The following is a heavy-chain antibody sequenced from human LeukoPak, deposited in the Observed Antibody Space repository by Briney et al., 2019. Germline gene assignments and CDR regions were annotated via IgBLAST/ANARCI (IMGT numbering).Heavy chain of an antibody. CDR1: GGTFISYA. Sequence: SVKDSCKASGGTFISYAISWVRQAPGQGLEWMGGIIPIFGTANYVQKFQGRVTNTADESMSTADIAPSGLRAVDRAVYDWARPSGGRIDYWGQGTLVTVSS. D-gene: IGHD3-10*01. CDR3: ARPSGGRIDY. J-gene: IGHJ4*02. V-gene: IGHV1-69*13. CDR2: IIPIFGTA.